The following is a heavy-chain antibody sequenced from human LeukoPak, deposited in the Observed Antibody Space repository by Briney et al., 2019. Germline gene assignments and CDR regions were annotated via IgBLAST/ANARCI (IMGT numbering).Heavy chain of an antibody. CDR1: GFTFSSYS. V-gene: IGHV3-21*01. CDR2: ISSGGSYI. J-gene: IGHJ3*02. Sequence: GGSLRLSCAASGFTFSSYSMNWVRLAPGKGLEWVSSISSGGSYIYYADSVKGRFTISRDNAQNSLYLQMNSLRAEDTSLYDSAIEESDAFDIWGQGTMITVSS. CDR3: AIEESDAFDI.